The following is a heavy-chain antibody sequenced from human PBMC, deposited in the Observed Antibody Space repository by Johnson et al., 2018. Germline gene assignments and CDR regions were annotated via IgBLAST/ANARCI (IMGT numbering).Heavy chain of an antibody. D-gene: IGHD5-24*01. CDR2: IWYDGSNK. Sequence: QVQLVQSGGGVVQPGRSLRLSCAASGFTFSSYGMHWVRQAPGKGLEWVAVIWYDGSNKYYADSVKGRFTISRDNSKNTLYLQNNSLRAEETAVYYCARLPPSIRDGYNHDAFDIWGQGTMVTGSS. V-gene: IGHV3-33*01. J-gene: IGHJ3*02. CDR1: GFTFSSYG. CDR3: ARLPPSIRDGYNHDAFDI.